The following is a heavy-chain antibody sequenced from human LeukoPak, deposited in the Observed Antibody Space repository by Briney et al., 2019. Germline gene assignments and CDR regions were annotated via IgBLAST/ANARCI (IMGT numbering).Heavy chain of an antibody. CDR3: ARGWCPHCHGMGD. D-gene: IGHD2-8*02. CDR1: GFTLSSYW. Sequence: QPGGSLRLSCTVSGFTLSSYWMTGVRQAPGKGLEWVADIQQDGPEKYYLDSVRGRFTISRDNAQNQLFMQMDSLRAEDTAVYFCARGWCPHCHGMGDWGKGTTVTVSS. V-gene: IGHV3-7*03. CDR2: IQQDGPEK. J-gene: IGHJ6*04.